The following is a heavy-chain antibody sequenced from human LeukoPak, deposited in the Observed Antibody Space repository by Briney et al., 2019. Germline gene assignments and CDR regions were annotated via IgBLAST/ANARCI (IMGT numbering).Heavy chain of an antibody. CDR3: ARAYYYDSSGYYYTRGIDY. V-gene: IGHV1-18*04. CDR2: ISAYNGNT. Sequence: ASVKVSCKASGYTFTYYYMHWVRQAPGQGLEWMGWISAYNGNTNYAQKLQGRVTMTTDTSTSTAYMELRSLRSDDTAVYYCARAYYYDSSGYYYTRGIDYWGQGTLVTVSS. CDR1: GYTFTYYY. D-gene: IGHD3-22*01. J-gene: IGHJ4*02.